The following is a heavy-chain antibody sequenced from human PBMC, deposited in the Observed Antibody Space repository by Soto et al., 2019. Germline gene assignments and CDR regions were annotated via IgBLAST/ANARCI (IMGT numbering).Heavy chain of an antibody. CDR2: INHSGST. CDR3: ARDRGDFDPYYYYYGMDV. Sequence: SETLSLTCAVYGGSFSGYYWSWIRQPPGKGLEWIGEINHSGSTNYNPSLKSRFTISRDNAKNSLFLQMNSLRAEDTAVYYCARDRGDFDPYYYYYGMDVWGQGTTVTVSS. CDR1: GGSFSGYY. D-gene: IGHD2-21*02. V-gene: IGHV4-34*01. J-gene: IGHJ6*02.